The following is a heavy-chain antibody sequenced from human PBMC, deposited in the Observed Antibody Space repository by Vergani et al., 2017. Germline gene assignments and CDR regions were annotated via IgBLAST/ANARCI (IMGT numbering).Heavy chain of an antibody. CDR1: GCSLSTSGMR. J-gene: IGHJ4*02. CDR3: ARSSNWGSTGFDY. D-gene: IGHD7-27*01. V-gene: IGHV2-70*04. Sequence: QVTLKESGPALVKPTQTLTLTCTFSGCSLSTSGMRVSWIRQPPGKALEWLARIAWDDDKFYSTSLKTRLTISKDTSKNQVVLTMTNMDPVDTATYYCARSSNWGSTGFDYWGQGTLVTVSS. CDR2: IAWDDDK.